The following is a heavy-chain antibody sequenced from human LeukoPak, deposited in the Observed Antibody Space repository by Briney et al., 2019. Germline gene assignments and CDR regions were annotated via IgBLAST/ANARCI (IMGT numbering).Heavy chain of an antibody. V-gene: IGHV3-30*18. D-gene: IGHD2-2*01. CDR2: ISYDGSNK. CDR1: GFTFSSYW. J-gene: IGHJ6*02. Sequence: PGGSLRLSCAASGFTFSSYWMSWVRQAPGKGLEWVAVISYDGSNKYYADSVKGRFTISRDNSKNTLYLQMNSLRAEDTAVYYCAKPLREYQLLYGMDVWGQGTTVTVSS. CDR3: AKPLREYQLLYGMDV.